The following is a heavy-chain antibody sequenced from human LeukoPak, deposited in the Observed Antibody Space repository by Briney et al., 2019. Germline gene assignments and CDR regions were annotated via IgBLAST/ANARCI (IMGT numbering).Heavy chain of an antibody. D-gene: IGHD2-8*02. CDR2: IYTSGST. CDR1: GGSISSGGYY. CDR3: ARSGILGRRNWFDP. V-gene: IGHV4-61*02. J-gene: IGHJ5*02. Sequence: SVTLSLTCTVSGGSISSGGYYWSWIRQPAGKGLEWIGRIYTSGSTNYNPSLKSRVTISVDTSKNQFSLKLSSVTAADTAVYYCARSGILGRRNWFDPWGQGTLVTVSS.